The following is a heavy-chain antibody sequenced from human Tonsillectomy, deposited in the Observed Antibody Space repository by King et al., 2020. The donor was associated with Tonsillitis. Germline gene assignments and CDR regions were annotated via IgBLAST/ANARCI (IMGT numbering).Heavy chain of an antibody. CDR3: ARVDIVVVEGTPNGGWFAP. CDR2: ISGYNGNT. J-gene: IGHJ5*02. CDR1: GYTFTNYG. D-gene: IGHD2-2*01. V-gene: IGHV1-18*01. Sequence: VQLVESGGEVRKPGASVKVSCKASGYTFTNYGITWVRQAPGQGLEWMGWISGYNGNTNYAQRLQGRVTMTTDTSASTAYMELRSLRSDDTAVYYCARVDIVVVEGTPNGGWFAPWSQGTLVTVAS.